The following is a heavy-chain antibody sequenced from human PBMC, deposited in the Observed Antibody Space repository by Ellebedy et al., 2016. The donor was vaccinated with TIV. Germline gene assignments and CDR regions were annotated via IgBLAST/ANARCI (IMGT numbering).Heavy chain of an antibody. CDR1: GFTFSSYV. Sequence: PGGSLRLSCAGSGFTFSSYVMSWVRQAPGRGLEWVGHINSNTDGGTTDYAAPLKGRFTISRDDSKHTLHMKMNSLKTEDTAVYYCTTGTFRKRVDAFDIWGQGTLVTVSS. V-gene: IGHV3-15*01. J-gene: IGHJ3*02. D-gene: IGHD2/OR15-2a*01. CDR2: INSNTDGGTT. CDR3: TTGTFRKRVDAFDI.